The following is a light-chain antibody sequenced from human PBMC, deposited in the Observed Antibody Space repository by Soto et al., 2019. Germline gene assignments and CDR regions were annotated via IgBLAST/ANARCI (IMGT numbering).Light chain of an antibody. CDR2: GAS. V-gene: IGKV3-15*01. CDR1: QSVSTR. J-gene: IGKJ1*01. CDR3: QQYSDWVWT. Sequence: EIVMTQFPATLSMSPGESATLSCRASQSVSTRLAWYQQRPGQAPRLLMYGASTGATGIPGRFSGSGSGTEFTLTISSLQFEDFAVYYCQQYSDWVWTFGQGTKVEI.